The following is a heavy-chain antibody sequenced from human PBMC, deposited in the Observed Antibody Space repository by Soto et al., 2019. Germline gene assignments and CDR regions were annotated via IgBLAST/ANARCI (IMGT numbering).Heavy chain of an antibody. CDR2: ISGSGGST. Sequence: GGSLRLSCAASGFTFSSYAMSWVRQAPGKGLEWVSAISGSGGSTYYADSVKGRFTISRDNSKNTLYLQMNSLRAEDTAVYYCAKAVAAAGFYYYGMDVWGQGTTVTVSS. CDR1: GFTFSSYA. D-gene: IGHD6-13*01. CDR3: AKAVAAAGFYYYGMDV. V-gene: IGHV3-23*01. J-gene: IGHJ6*02.